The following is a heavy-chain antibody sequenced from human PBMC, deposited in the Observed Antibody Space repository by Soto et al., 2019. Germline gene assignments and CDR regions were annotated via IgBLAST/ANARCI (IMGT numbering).Heavy chain of an antibody. CDR2: ISYDGSNK. J-gene: IGHJ4*02. D-gene: IGHD6-13*01. CDR1: GFTFSSYA. CDR3: AREMDIAAAAFDY. Sequence: PGGSLRLSCAASGFTFSSYAMHWVRQAPGKGLEWVAVISYDGSNKYYADSVKGRFTISRDNSKNTLYLQMNSLRAEDTAVYYCAREMDIAAAAFDYWGQGTLVTVSS. V-gene: IGHV3-30-3*01.